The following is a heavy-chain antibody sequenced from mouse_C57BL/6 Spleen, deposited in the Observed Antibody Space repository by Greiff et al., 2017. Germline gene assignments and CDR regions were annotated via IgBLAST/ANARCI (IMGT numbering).Heavy chain of an antibody. CDR3: AREGDDYDSWFSY. D-gene: IGHD2-4*01. J-gene: IGHJ3*01. V-gene: IGHV3-6*01. CDR2: ISYDGSN. Sequence: EVKLQESGPGLVKPSQSLSLTCSVTGYSITSGYYWNWIRQFPGNKLEWMGYISYDGSNNYNPSLKNRISITRDTSKNQFFLKLNSVTTEDTATYYCAREGDDYDSWFSYWGQGTLVTVSA. CDR1: GYSITSGYY.